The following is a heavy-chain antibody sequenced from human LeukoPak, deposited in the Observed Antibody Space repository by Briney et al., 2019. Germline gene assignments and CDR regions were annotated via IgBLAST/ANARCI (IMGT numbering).Heavy chain of an antibody. J-gene: IGHJ4*02. V-gene: IGHV4-34*01. CDR3: ARGRGYDSSGYYKPYRY. Sequence: SETLSLTCAVYGGSFSGYYWSWIRQPPGKGLEWIGEINHSGSTNYNPPLKSRVTISVDTSKNQFSLKLSSVTAADTAVYYCARGRGYDSSGYYKPYRYWGQGTLVTVSS. CDR2: INHSGST. CDR1: GGSFSGYY. D-gene: IGHD3-22*01.